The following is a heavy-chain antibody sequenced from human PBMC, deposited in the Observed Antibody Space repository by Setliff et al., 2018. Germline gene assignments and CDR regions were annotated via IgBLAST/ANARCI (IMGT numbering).Heavy chain of an antibody. Sequence: SETLSLTCTVSVDSISSSTYYWGWIRQPPGKGLEWIGSVYYSGTTKYNPSLGSRVTISVDASKNQFSLKLSSVTAADTAVYYCARHKTGAVGTGEHFQHWGQGTLVT. CDR3: ARHKTGAVGTGEHFQH. D-gene: IGHD6-19*01. CDR2: VYYSGTT. J-gene: IGHJ1*01. V-gene: IGHV4-39*01. CDR1: VDSISSSTYY.